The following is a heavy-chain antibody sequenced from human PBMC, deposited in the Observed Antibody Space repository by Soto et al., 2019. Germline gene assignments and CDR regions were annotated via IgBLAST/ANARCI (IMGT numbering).Heavy chain of an antibody. CDR1: GYSFTSYW. Sequence: LGECLTTSCKGSGYSFTSYWIIWVLQMPGKGLESMGRIDPSDSYTNYSPSFQGHVTISADKSISTAYLQWSSLKASDTAIYYCARRRAYDSSIRGSYYYGMDAWGQGTTVTVSS. J-gene: IGHJ6*01. V-gene: IGHV5-10-1*01. D-gene: IGHD3-22*01. CDR3: ARRRAYDSSIRGSYYYGMDA. CDR2: IDPSDSYT.